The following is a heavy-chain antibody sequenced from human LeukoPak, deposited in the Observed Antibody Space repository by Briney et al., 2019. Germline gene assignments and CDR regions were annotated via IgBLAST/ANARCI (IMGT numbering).Heavy chain of an antibody. CDR2: ISYDGSNK. Sequence: GRSLRLSCAASGFTFSSYGMHWVRQAPGKGLEWVAVISYDGSNKYYADSVKGRFTISRDNSKNTLYLQMNSLRAEDTAVYYCAKGTDSSGYYGYWGQGTLVTVSS. CDR3: AKGTDSSGYYGY. CDR1: GFTFSSYG. J-gene: IGHJ4*02. D-gene: IGHD3-22*01. V-gene: IGHV3-30*18.